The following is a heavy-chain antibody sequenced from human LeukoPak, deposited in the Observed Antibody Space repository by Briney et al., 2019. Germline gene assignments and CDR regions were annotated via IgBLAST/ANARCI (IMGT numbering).Heavy chain of an antibody. J-gene: IGHJ4*02. CDR3: AKDGALSTSWYFYCDY. D-gene: IGHD2-2*01. V-gene: IGHV3-23*01. Sequence: GGSLRLSCAASGFTFSSFAMSWVRQAPGKGLEWVSTITDSGDTTYSADSVKGRFTISRDKSKNTLYLQMNSLRAEDTAVYYCAKDGALSTSWYFYCDYWGQGTLVTVSS. CDR2: ITDSGDTT. CDR1: GFTFSSFA.